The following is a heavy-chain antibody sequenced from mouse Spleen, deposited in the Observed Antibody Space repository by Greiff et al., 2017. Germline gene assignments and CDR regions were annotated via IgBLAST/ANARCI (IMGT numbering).Heavy chain of an antibody. D-gene: IGHD2-10*01. CDR1: GYTFTSYW. CDR3: ARAFYGNPYFDY. J-gene: IGHJ2*01. CDR2: NHPSSGST. Sequence: VQLQQPGADLVKPGTSVKLSCKASGYTFTSYWMHWVKQRPGQGLEWVGMNHPSSGSTNYNEKFKRKVTLTVDKSSSTAYMQLSSLTSEDSAVYYCARAFYGNPYFDYWGQGTTLTVSS. V-gene: IGHV1-64*01.